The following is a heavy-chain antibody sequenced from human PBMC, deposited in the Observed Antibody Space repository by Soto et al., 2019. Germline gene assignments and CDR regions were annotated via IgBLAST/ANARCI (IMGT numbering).Heavy chain of an antibody. J-gene: IGHJ4*02. D-gene: IGHD6-19*01. CDR1: GFSLSTSGVG. CDR3: AHSLRVSSPYNTGWEYYFHS. Sequence: QITLKESGPTLVKPTQTLTLTCTFSGFSLSTSGVGVGWIRQPPGKALEWLALIYWVDGKRYSPSLKSRLTISKDTSKNQVVLTMTNMDPVDTATYYCAHSLRVSSPYNTGWEYYFHSWGQGTLVTVSS. V-gene: IGHV2-5*02. CDR2: IYWVDGK.